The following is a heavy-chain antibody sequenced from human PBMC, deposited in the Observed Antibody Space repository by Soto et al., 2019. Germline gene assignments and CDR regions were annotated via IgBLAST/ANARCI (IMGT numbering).Heavy chain of an antibody. Sequence: QVQLVESGGGVVQPGRSLRLSCAASGFTFSSYGMXWXXXXXXXXXXXXXXXWYDGSNKYYADSVKGRFTISRDNSKXXXXXXXXXXXXXXXXXXXXXXXXXXXXXXXXXXXXFDPWGQGTLVTVSS. V-gene: IGHV3-33*01. J-gene: IGHJ5*02. CDR3: XXXXXXXXXXXXXXXXFDP. CDR1: GFTFSSYG. CDR2: XWYDGSNK.